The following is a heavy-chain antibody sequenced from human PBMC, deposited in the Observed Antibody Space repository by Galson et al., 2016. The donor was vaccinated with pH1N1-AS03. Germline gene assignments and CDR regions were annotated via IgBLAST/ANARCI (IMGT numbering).Heavy chain of an antibody. V-gene: IGHV4-38-2*01. J-gene: IGHJ1*01. D-gene: IGHD3-10*01. CDR2: IYSSGTT. Sequence: LRLSCAASGFTFSRYSVNWVRQPPGKGLQWIGSIYSSGTTFYYPSLESRATISVDTSKNQLSLRLNSVTAADTAVYYCVRPSVRGPWAHWGQGALVTVSS. CDR3: VRPSVRGPWAH. CDR1: GFTFSRYS.